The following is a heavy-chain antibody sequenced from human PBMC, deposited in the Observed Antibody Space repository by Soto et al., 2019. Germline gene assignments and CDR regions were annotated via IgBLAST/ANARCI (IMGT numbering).Heavy chain of an antibody. D-gene: IGHD2-21*01. CDR2: IYYSGST. V-gene: IGHV4-31*03. Sequence: QVQLQESGPGLVKPSQTLSLTCTVSVGSISSGVYYWSWIRQHPGKGLEWIGYIYYSGSTYYNPSLKSRVTISVDTSKNQFSLKLSSVTAADTAVYYCARDLFAGQVWFDPWGQGTLVTVSS. CDR3: ARDLFAGQVWFDP. CDR1: VGSISSGVYY. J-gene: IGHJ5*02.